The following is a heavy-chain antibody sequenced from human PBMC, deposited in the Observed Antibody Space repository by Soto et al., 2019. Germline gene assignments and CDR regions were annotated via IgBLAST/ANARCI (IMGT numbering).Heavy chain of an antibody. CDR2: IYYSGST. CDR3: ARGSGVGATTAYYFDY. J-gene: IGHJ4*02. V-gene: IGHV4-61*01. Sequence: QVQLQESGPGLVKPSETLSLTCTVSGGSVSSGSYYWSWIRQPPGKGLEWIGYIYYSGSTNYNPSLKSRVTISVGTSKNQFSLKLSSVTAADTAVYYCARGSGVGATTAYYFDYWGQGTLVTVSS. D-gene: IGHD1-26*01. CDR1: GGSVSSGSYY.